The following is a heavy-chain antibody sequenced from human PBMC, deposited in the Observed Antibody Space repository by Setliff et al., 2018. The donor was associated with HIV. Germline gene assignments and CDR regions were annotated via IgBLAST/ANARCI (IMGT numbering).Heavy chain of an antibody. V-gene: IGHV1-46*01. D-gene: IGHD2-2*02. J-gene: IGHJ6*03. CDR1: GYTFTEYS. CDR3: ARGGDIVVVPAVILLDYYMDV. CDR2: INPSGGST. Sequence: ASVKVSCKASGYTFTEYSIHWVRQAPGQRLEWMGIINPSGGSTSYAQKFQGRVTMTRDTSTSTVYMELSSLRSEDTAVYYCARGGDIVVVPAVILLDYYMDVWGKGTTVTVSS.